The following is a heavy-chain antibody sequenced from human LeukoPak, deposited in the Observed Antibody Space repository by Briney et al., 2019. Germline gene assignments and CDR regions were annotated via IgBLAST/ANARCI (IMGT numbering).Heavy chain of an antibody. D-gene: IGHD3-22*01. CDR1: GYTFTSYD. CDR2: MNPNSGNT. J-gene: IGHJ4*02. V-gene: IGHV1-8*02. CDR3: ARVYDSSGYYYDY. Sequence: GASVKVSCKASGYTFTSYDINWVRQATGQGLEWMGWMNPNSGNTGYAQKFQGRVTMTRNTSISTAYMELSSLRSEDTAVYYCARVYDSSGYYYDYWGQGTLVTVSS.